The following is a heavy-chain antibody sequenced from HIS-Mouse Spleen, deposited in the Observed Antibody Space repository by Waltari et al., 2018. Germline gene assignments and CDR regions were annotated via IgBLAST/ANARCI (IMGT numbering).Heavy chain of an antibody. CDR2: IYYSGST. CDR1: GGSLSRNSYY. Sequence: QLQLQESGPGLVKPSETLSLTCTVSGGSLSRNSYYWGWIRQPPGKGLEWIGIIYYSGSTYYHPSLKSRVTISVDTSKNQFSLKLSSVTAADTAVYYCAREIPYSSSWYDWYFDLWGRGTLVTVSS. D-gene: IGHD6-13*01. V-gene: IGHV4-39*07. CDR3: AREIPYSSSWYDWYFDL. J-gene: IGHJ2*01.